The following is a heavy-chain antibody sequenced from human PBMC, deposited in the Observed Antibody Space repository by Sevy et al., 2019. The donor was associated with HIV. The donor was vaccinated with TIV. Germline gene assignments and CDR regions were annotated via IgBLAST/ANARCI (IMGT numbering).Heavy chain of an antibody. D-gene: IGHD4-17*01. CDR3: ARDQHDYAGNVRTGWFDP. Sequence: GWSLRLSCAASGFTFSSYTMHWVRQAPGKGLEWVANIIYDGSMKYYADSVKGRFTISRDNSKNTLYLQMNSLSAEDTAVYYCARDQHDYAGNVRTGWFDPWGQGILVTVSS. V-gene: IGHV3-30-3*01. J-gene: IGHJ5*02. CDR2: IIYDGSMK. CDR1: GFTFSSYT.